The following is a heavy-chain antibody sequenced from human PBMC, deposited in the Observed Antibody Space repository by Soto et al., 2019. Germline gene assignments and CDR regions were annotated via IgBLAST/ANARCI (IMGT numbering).Heavy chain of an antibody. Sequence: ASVKVSCKPSGYTFNTYYLHWVRQAPGQALEWMGVIHPSGGGTTYAQKFLGRVTVTRDTSTSTVFMELSSLRSDDTAVYYCARGGHIAVVTASFDYWGQGTLVTVSS. D-gene: IGHD2-21*02. CDR1: GYTFNTYY. CDR2: IHPSGGGT. J-gene: IGHJ4*02. CDR3: ARGGHIAVVTASFDY. V-gene: IGHV1-46*02.